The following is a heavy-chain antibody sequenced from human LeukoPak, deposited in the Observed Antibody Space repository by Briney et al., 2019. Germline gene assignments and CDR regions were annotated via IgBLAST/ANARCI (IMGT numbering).Heavy chain of an antibody. CDR3: RGRNGYYLVN. D-gene: IGHD4-17*01. J-gene: IGHJ4*02. Sequence: ASVKVSCKASGYTFTNYYIHWVRQAPGQGLEWMGIINASGGSARSPQKFQGRVTMTRDTSTSTVYMEVSSLRSEDTAFYYCRGRNGYYLVNWGQGTLFTVSS. CDR2: INASGGSA. CDR1: GYTFTNYY. V-gene: IGHV1-46*01.